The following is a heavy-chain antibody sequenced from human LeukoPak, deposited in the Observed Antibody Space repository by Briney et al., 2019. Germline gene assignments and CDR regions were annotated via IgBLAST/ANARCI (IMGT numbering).Heavy chain of an antibody. CDR1: GGSFSGYY. CDR3: ARRVVVAAPFDL. CDR2: INHSGST. J-gene: IGHJ2*01. V-gene: IGHV4-34*01. Sequence: SETLSLTCAVYGGSFSGYYWSWNRQPPGKGLEWIGEINHSGSTNYNPSLKSRVTISVDTSKNQFSLKLSSVTAADTAVYYCARRVVVAAPFDLWGRGTLVTVSS. D-gene: IGHD2-15*01.